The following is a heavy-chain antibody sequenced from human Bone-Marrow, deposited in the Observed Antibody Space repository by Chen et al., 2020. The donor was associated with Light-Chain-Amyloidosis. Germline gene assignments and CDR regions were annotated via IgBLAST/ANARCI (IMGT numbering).Heavy chain of an antibody. D-gene: IGHD2-15*01. J-gene: IGHJ4*02. V-gene: IGHV3-33*01. Sequence: QVQRVESGGGVGEPGGSLRLSGGASGFTFNYYAMHWVRQAPGKGLEWLAFIWYDGSNENYAASVQGRFTISRDNSKNTVDLQMNRLRVAETAVYSCAREVVAATSYYDHWGQGALVPVSS. CDR2: IWYDGSNE. CDR1: GFTFNYYA. CDR3: AREVVAATSYYDH.